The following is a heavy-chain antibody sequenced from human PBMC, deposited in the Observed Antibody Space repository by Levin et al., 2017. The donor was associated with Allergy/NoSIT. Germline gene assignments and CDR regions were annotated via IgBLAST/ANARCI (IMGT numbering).Heavy chain of an antibody. D-gene: IGHD2/OR15-2a*01. J-gene: IGHJ5*02. CDR2: IYYSGIT. Sequence: SQTLSLTCTVSGGSVSSSNFYWSWIRQPPGKGLECIGYIYYSGITNYNPSLKSRVTISVDTSRNQFSLSLTAVTGADTAVYYCAMGGLEYWFDPWGQGTLVTVSS. CDR1: GGSVSSSNFY. CDR3: AMGGLEYWFDP. V-gene: IGHV4-61*01.